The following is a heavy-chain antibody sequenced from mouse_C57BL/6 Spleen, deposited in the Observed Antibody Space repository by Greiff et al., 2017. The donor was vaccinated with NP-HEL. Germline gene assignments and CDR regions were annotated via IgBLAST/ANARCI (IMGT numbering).Heavy chain of an antibody. Sequence: QVQLQQSGAELVKPGASVKISCKASGYAFSSYWMNWVKQRPGKGLEWIGQIYPGDGDTNYNGKFKGKATLTADKSSSTAYMQLSSLTSEDSAVCFCARGDDYDVWGFAYWGQGTLVTVSA. V-gene: IGHV1-80*01. CDR1: GYAFSSYW. D-gene: IGHD2-4*01. J-gene: IGHJ3*01. CDR2: IYPGDGDT. CDR3: ARGDDYDVWGFAY.